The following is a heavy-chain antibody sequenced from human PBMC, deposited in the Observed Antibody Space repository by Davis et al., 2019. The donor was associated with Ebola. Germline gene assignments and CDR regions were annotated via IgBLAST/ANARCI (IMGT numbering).Heavy chain of an antibody. CDR2: IKQDGSEK. J-gene: IGHJ6*02. CDR1: GFTFSSYW. Sequence: PGGSLRLSCAASGFTFSSYWMSWVRQAPGKGLEWVANIKQDGSEKYYVDSVKGRFTISRDNAKNSLYLQMNSLRAEDTAVYYCARDEVTPTYYDFWSHYMDVWGQGTTVTVSS. CDR3: ARDEVTPTYYDFWSHYMDV. D-gene: IGHD3-3*01. V-gene: IGHV3-7*01.